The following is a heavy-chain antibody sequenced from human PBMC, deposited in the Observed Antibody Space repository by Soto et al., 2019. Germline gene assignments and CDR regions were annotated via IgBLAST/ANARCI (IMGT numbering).Heavy chain of an antibody. Sequence: QAGGSLRLSCAASGFTFSSYAMSWVRQAPGKGLEWVSAISGSGGSTYYADSVKGRFTISRDNSKNTLYLQMNSLRAEDTAVYYCAKHTYTRRPVFGPYGPYDYWGQGTLVTVSS. CDR1: GFTFSSYA. D-gene: IGHD2-2*02. CDR3: AKHTYTRRPVFGPYGPYDY. J-gene: IGHJ4*02. CDR2: ISGSGGST. V-gene: IGHV3-23*01.